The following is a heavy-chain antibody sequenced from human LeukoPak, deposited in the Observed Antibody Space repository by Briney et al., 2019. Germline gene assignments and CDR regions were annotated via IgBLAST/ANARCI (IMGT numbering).Heavy chain of an antibody. CDR1: GGSISSYY. CDR3: ARGDYYDSSGYYYYFDY. J-gene: IGHJ4*02. V-gene: IGHV4-59*08. D-gene: IGHD3-22*01. CDR2: IYYSGST. Sequence: PSETLSLTCTVSGGSISSYYWSWIRQPPRKGLEWIGYIYYSGSTNYNPSLKSRVTISVDTSKNQFSLKLSSVTAADTAVYYCARGDYYDSSGYYYYFDYWGQGTLVTVSS.